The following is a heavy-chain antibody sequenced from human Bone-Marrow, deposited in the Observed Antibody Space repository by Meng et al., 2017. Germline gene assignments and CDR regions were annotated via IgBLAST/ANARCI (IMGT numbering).Heavy chain of an antibody. CDR2: INHSGST. CDR1: GGSFSGYY. V-gene: IGHV4-34*01. Sequence: GSLRLSCAVYGGSFSGYYWSWIRQPPGKGLEWIGEINHSGSTNYNPSLKSRVTISRDNSKNTLYLQMNSLRAEDTAVYYCAKDRSIKKTMIVVVIHTYFDYWGQGTLVSVSS. J-gene: IGHJ4*02. D-gene: IGHD3-22*01. CDR3: AKDRSIKKTMIVVVIHTYFDY.